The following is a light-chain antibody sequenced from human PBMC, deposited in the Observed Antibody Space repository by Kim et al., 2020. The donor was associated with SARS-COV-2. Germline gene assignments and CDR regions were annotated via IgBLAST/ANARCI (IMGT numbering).Light chain of an antibody. V-gene: IGKV3-11*01. CDR2: DAS. J-gene: IGKJ2*01. CDR1: WCCNIH. CDR3: QQRSNWPPYT. Sequence: LSAGKHATLSCQAGWCCNIHVPWYQQKPGRAPGLHLYDASKRATGITASFSGSGCGTDFTLTNSSVEPEDFAVYYCQQRSNWPPYTFGQGTKLEIK.